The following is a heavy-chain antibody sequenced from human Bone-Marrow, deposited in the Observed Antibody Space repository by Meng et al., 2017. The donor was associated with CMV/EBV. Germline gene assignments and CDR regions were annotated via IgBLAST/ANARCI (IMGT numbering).Heavy chain of an antibody. CDR3: ARERWQNKRGFFDY. CDR1: GFTFSTYA. J-gene: IGHJ4*03. Sequence: GGPLLISYAASGFTFSTYAMSWVRHAPGKGLEWVSAISGSGGSTYYADSVKGRFTISRDNSKNTLYLQMNSLRAEDTAVYYCARERWQNKRGFFDYWGQGTLVTVSS. D-gene: IGHD2-15*01. V-gene: IGHV3-23*01. CDR2: ISGSGGST.